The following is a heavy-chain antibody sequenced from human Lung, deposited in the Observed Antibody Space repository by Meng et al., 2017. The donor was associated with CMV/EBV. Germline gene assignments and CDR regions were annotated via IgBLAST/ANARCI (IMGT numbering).Heavy chain of an antibody. D-gene: IGHD3-9*01. J-gene: IGHJ5*02. CDR3: ARARYFDWLGFDP. V-gene: IGHV1-46*01. Sequence: ASXXVSXKTSGYTFTTYYIHWVRQAPGQGLEWMGIINPRHGGTAYAHKFQGRVTMTRDTSTSTVYMELSSLRSEDTAVYYCARARYFDWLGFDPWGQGTXVT. CDR2: INPRHGGT. CDR1: GYTFTTYY.